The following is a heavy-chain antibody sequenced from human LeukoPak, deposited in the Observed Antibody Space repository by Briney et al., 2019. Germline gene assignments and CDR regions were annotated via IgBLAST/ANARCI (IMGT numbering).Heavy chain of an antibody. V-gene: IGHV3-21*01. CDR3: ASPRNYDSSTFDT. Sequence: GGSLRLSCAASGFTLSGYSMNWVRQAPGKGLEWVSSISTSRTYIYYADSVKGRFTISRDNAKNSLYLQMNSLRAEDTAVYYCASPRNYDSSTFDTWGQGTMVTVSS. CDR1: GFTLSGYS. CDR2: ISTSRTYI. D-gene: IGHD3-22*01. J-gene: IGHJ3*02.